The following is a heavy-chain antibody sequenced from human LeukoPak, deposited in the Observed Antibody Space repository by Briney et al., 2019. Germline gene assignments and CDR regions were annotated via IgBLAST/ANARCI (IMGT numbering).Heavy chain of an antibody. D-gene: IGHD2/OR15-2a*01. CDR1: GYSISSGYY. J-gene: IGHJ4*02. Sequence: SETLSLTCTVSGYSISSGYYWGWIRQPPGKGLEWIGSIYYSGSTYYNPSLKSRVTTSVDTSKNQFSLKLSSVTAADTAVYYCAREGRTFPDYWGQGTLVTVSS. CDR2: IYYSGST. CDR3: AREGRTFPDY. V-gene: IGHV4-38-2*02.